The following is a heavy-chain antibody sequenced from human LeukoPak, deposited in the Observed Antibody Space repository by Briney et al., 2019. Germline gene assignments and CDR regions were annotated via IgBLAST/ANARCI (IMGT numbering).Heavy chain of an antibody. V-gene: IGHV3-48*01. J-gene: IGHJ4*02. CDR2: ISSSSSTI. CDR3: ARDAGRSGYYEVDY. CDR1: GFTFSSYS. D-gene: IGHD3-22*01. Sequence: GGSLRLSCAASGFTFSSYSMNWVRQAPGKGLEWVSYISSSSSTIYYADSVKGRFTISRDNAKNSLYLQMNSLRAEDTAVYYCARDAGRSGYYEVDYWGQGTLVTVSS.